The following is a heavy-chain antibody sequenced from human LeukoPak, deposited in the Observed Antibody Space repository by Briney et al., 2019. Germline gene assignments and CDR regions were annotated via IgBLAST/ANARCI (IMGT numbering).Heavy chain of an antibody. J-gene: IGHJ4*02. D-gene: IGHD3-16*01. Sequence: PGGSLRLSCAASGFTFSSYAMSWVRQAPGKGLEWVSVIYSSDNTYYIDSVKGRFTISRDNSKNTLYLQMNSLRAEDTAVYYCAGRRVLDASFDYWSQGTLVTVSS. CDR3: AGRRVLDASFDY. CDR1: GFTFSSYA. V-gene: IGHV3-66*02. CDR2: IYSSDNT.